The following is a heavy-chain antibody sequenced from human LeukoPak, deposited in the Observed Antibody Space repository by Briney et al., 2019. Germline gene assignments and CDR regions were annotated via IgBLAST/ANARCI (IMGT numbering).Heavy chain of an antibody. Sequence: GASVKVSCKXSGYTFTSYYMHWVRQTPGQGLEWMGIINHSGGSTSYAQKFQGRVTMTRDTSTSTVYMELSSLRSEDTAVYYCARDDRGGGAFDYWGQGTLVTVSS. CDR1: GYTFTSYY. V-gene: IGHV1-46*01. CDR3: ARDDRGGGAFDY. J-gene: IGHJ4*02. CDR2: INHSGGST. D-gene: IGHD3-10*01.